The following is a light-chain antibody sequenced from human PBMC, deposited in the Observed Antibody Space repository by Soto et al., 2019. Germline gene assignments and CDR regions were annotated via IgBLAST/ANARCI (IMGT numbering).Light chain of an antibody. Sequence: EIVMTQSPATLSVSPGEGATLSCRASQSVSNSLAWFQQKPGQAPRLLFYGASTRATGIPARFSGSGSGTEFTLTISSLQSEDFAVYYCQQYNDWPRTFGQGTKVDIK. CDR1: QSVSNS. J-gene: IGKJ1*01. CDR3: QQYNDWPRT. V-gene: IGKV3-15*01. CDR2: GAS.